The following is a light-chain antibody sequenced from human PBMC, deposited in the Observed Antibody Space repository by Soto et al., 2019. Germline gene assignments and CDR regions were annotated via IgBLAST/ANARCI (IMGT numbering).Light chain of an antibody. CDR2: GAS. Sequence: EIVLTQSPGTLSLSPGERATLSCRASQSVSSSYLAWYQQKPGQPPRLLIYGASSRATGIPDRFSGSGSGTDFTLTISRLEPEDFAVYFCQDYGSSRTFSQGTRVEIK. CDR1: QSVSSSY. CDR3: QDYGSSRT. V-gene: IGKV3-20*01. J-gene: IGKJ1*01.